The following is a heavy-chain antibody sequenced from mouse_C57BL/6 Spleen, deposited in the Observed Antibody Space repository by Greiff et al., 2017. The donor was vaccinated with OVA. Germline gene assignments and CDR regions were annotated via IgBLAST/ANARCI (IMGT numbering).Heavy chain of an antibody. V-gene: IGHV1-62-2*01. J-gene: IGHJ2*01. D-gene: IGHD4-1*01. CDR1: GYTFTEYT. CDR2: FYPGSGSI. Sequence: VQLQQSGAELVKPGASVKLSCKASGYTFTEYTIHWVKQRSGQGLEWIGWFYPGSGSIKYNQKFKDKATLTADKSSSTAYMEISRLTSDDSAVYCCARHVGTGSFDYWGQGTPLTVSS. CDR3: ARHVGTGSFDY.